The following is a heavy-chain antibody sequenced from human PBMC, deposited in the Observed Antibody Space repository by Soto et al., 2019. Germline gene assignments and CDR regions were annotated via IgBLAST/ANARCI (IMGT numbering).Heavy chain of an antibody. V-gene: IGHV3-23*01. D-gene: IGHD6-19*01. J-gene: IGHJ4*02. CDR3: AKTEEYSSGWYLD. Sequence: EVQQLESGGGLVQPGGSLRLSCAASGFTFSSYGMSWVRQAPGKGLEWVSAVSGSGGSTYNADSVKGRFTISRDNSKNTLYLQMNSLRAEDTAVYYCAKTEEYSSGWYLDWGQGTLVTVSS. CDR2: VSGSGGST. CDR1: GFTFSSYG.